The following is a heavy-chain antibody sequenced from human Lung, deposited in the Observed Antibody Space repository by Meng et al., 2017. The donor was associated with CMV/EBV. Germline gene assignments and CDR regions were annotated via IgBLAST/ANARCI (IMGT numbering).Heavy chain of an antibody. CDR3: AKEGKSVYSGSSSAS. D-gene: IGHD1-26*01. J-gene: IGHJ4*02. CDR2: IRFDGSEK. Sequence: GGSLRLSCAASGFAFSSYGMHWVRQAPGKGLEWVVFIRFDGSEKYYADSVKGRFTISRDNSKNTVYLQMESLRAEDAAVYYCAKEGKSVYSGSSSASWGQGXLVTVSS. CDR1: GFAFSSYG. V-gene: IGHV3-30*02.